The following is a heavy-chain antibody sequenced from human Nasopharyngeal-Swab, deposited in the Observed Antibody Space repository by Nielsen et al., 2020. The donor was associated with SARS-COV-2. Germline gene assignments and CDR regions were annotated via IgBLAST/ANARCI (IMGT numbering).Heavy chain of an antibody. Sequence: GGSLRLSCAASGFTFSNAWMSWVRQAPGKGLEWVANIKQDGSEKYYVDSVKGRFTISRDSAKNSLYLQMNSLRAEDTAVYYCARDLDYYDSSGYDYWGQGTLVTVSS. D-gene: IGHD3-22*01. J-gene: IGHJ4*02. CDR1: GFTFSNAW. V-gene: IGHV3-7*01. CDR2: IKQDGSEK. CDR3: ARDLDYYDSSGYDY.